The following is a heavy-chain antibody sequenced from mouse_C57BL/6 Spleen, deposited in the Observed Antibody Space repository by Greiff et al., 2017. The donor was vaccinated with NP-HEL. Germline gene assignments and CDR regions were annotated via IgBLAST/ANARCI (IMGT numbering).Heavy chain of an antibody. V-gene: IGHV1-62-2*01. J-gene: IGHJ3*01. Sequence: QVHVKQSGAELVKPGASVKLSCKASGYTFTEYTIHWVKQRSGQGLEWIGWFYPGSGSIKYNEKFKDKATLTADKSSSTVYMELSRLTSEDSAVYFCARHEGGYGSQAWFAYWGQGTLVTVSA. CDR1: GYTFTEYT. D-gene: IGHD1-1*01. CDR3: ARHEGGYGSQAWFAY. CDR2: FYPGSGSI.